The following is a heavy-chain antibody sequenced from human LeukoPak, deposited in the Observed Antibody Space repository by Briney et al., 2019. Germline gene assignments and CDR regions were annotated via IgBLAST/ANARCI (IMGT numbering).Heavy chain of an antibody. J-gene: IGHJ4*02. D-gene: IGHD5-18*01. CDR1: GGTFSSYA. CDR2: IIPIFGTA. V-gene: IGHV1-69*01. CDR3: ARGLAAGGYSSYYFDY. Sequence: GSSVKVSFKASGGTFSSYAISWVRQAPGQGLEWMGGIIPIFGTANYAQKFQGRVTITAEESTSAAYMELSSLRSEDTAVYYCARGLAAGGYSSYYFDYWGQGTLVTVSS.